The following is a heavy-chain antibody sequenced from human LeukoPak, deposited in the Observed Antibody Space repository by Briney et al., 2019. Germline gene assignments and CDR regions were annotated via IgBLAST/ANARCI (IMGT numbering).Heavy chain of an antibody. J-gene: IGHJ6*03. V-gene: IGHV3-23*01. D-gene: IGHD2-15*01. CDR2: ISGNGGST. CDR3: ASSGLFAATDAYYYYYYMDV. Sequence: GGSLRLSCAASGFTFSSYAMSWVRQAPGKGLEWVSAISGNGGSTYYADSVKGRFTISRDNSKNTLYLQMNSLRAEDTAVYYCASSGLFAATDAYYYYYYMDVWGKGTTVTVSS. CDR1: GFTFSSYA.